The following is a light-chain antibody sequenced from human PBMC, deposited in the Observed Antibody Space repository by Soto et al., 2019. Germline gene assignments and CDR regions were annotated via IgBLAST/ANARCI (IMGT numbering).Light chain of an antibody. V-gene: IGKV1-9*01. J-gene: IGKJ1*01. CDR3: QHPKWA. CDR1: QDISGY. Sequence: IQLNQSPSSLSASVGDRVTITCRASQDISGYVAWYQQRPGRAPQPLIYAASALQTGVPSRFSGSGSGTDFTLTITSLQPEGFGTYYCQHPKWAFGQGTIVEI. CDR2: AAS.